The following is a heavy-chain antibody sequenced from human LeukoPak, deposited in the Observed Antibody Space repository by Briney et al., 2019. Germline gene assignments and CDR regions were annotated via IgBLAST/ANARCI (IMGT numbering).Heavy chain of an antibody. D-gene: IGHD3-22*01. CDR3: ARARNYYDSSGYYYEGDAFDI. CDR2: INHSGST. V-gene: IGHV4-34*01. J-gene: IGHJ3*02. Sequence: SETLSLTCAVYGGSFSGYYWSWIRQPPGKGLEWIGEINHSGSTNYNPSLKSRVTISVDTSKNQFSLKLSSVTAADPAVYFCARARNYYDSSGYYYEGDAFDIWGQGTMVTVSS. CDR1: GGSFSGYY.